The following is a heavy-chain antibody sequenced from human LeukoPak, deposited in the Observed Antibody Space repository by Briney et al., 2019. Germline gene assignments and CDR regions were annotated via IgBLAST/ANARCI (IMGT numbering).Heavy chain of an antibody. Sequence: SETLSLTCAVYGGSFSGYYWSWIRQHPGKGLEWIGYIYYSGSTYYNPSLKSRVTISVDTSKNQFSLKLSSVTAADTAVYYCASVITTIRNWFDPWGQGTLVTVSS. CDR3: ASVITTIRNWFDP. J-gene: IGHJ5*02. D-gene: IGHD3-16*01. CDR2: IYYSGST. CDR1: GGSFSGYY. V-gene: IGHV4-31*11.